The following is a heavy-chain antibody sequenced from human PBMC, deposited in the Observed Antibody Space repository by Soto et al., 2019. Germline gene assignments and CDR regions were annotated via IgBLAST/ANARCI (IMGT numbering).Heavy chain of an antibody. V-gene: IGHV3-43*01. CDR2: ISWDGGST. D-gene: IGHD3-3*01. CDR3: AKDSLNFWSGYTNYYYYYGMDV. Sequence: PGGSLRLSCAASGFTFDDYTMHWVRQAPGKGLEWVSLISWDGGSTYYADSVKGRFTISRDNSKNSLYLQMNSLRTEDTALYYCAKDSLNFWSGYTNYYYYYGMDVWGQGTTVTVSS. CDR1: GFTFDDYT. J-gene: IGHJ6*02.